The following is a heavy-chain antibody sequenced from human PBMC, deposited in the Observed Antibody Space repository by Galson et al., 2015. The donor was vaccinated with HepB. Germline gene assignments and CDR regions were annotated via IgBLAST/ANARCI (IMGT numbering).Heavy chain of an antibody. V-gene: IGHV2-5*02. CDR2: IYWDDDK. CDR1: GFSLSTSGVG. Sequence: PALVKPTQTLTLTCTFSGFSLSTSGVGVGWIRQPPGKALEWLALIYWDDDKRYSPSLKSRLTITKDTSKNQVVLTMTNMDPVDTATYYCAHRSLQQLVNPFDPWGQGTLVTVSS. CDR3: AHRSLQQLVNPFDP. J-gene: IGHJ5*02. D-gene: IGHD6-13*01.